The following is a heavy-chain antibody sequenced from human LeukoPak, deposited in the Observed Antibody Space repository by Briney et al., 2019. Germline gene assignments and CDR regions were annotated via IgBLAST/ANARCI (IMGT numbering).Heavy chain of an antibody. Sequence: GGSLRLSCAASGFTFSSYGMHWVRQAPGKGLEWVAFIRYDGSNKYYADSVKGRFTISRDNSKNTLYLQMNSLRAEDTAVYYCAKVVPAASWFDPWGQGTLVTVSS. CDR3: AKVVPAASWFDP. D-gene: IGHD2-2*01. V-gene: IGHV3-30*02. CDR1: GFTFSSYG. CDR2: IRYDGSNK. J-gene: IGHJ5*02.